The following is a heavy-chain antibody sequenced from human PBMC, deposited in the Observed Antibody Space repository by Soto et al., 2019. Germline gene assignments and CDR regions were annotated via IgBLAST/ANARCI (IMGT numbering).Heavy chain of an antibody. D-gene: IGHD2-2*01. CDR3: ARSPLYCSSTSCSNYYGMDV. CDR1: AYTFTGYH. J-gene: IGHJ6*02. V-gene: IGHV1-69*13. Sequence: SVKVSCKASAYTFTGYHLLWVRQAPGQGLEWMGWIIPIFGTANYAQKFQGRVTITADESTSTAYMELSSLRSEDTAVYYCARSPLYCSSTSCSNYYGMDVWGQGTTVTVSS. CDR2: IIPIFGTA.